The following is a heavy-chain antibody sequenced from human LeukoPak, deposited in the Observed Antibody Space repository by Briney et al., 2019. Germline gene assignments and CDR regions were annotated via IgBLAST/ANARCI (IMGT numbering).Heavy chain of an antibody. CDR2: IYHSGST. V-gene: IGHV4-38-2*02. CDR3: AREGTRWSDENWFDP. CDR1: GYSISSGYY. Sequence: SETLSLTCTVSGYSISSGYYWGWIRQPPGKGLEWIGSIYHSGSTYYNPSLKSRVTISVDTSKNQFSLKLSSVTASDTAVYYCAREGTRWSDENWFDPWGQGTLVTVSS. J-gene: IGHJ5*02. D-gene: IGHD2-15*01.